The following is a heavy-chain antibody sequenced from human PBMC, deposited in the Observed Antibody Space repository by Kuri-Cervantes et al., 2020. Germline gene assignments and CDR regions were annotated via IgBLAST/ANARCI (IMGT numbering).Heavy chain of an antibody. CDR3: ARDAYSSSWHTIDNWFDP. J-gene: IGHJ5*02. V-gene: IGHV4-59*01. CDR2: IYYSGST. D-gene: IGHD6-13*01. CDR1: GGSISSYY. Sequence: SETLSLTCTVSGGSISSYYWSWIRQPPGKGLEWIGYIYYSGSTNYNPSLKSRVTISVDTSKNQFSLKLSSVTAADTAVYYCARDAYSSSWHTIDNWFDPWGQGTLVTVSS.